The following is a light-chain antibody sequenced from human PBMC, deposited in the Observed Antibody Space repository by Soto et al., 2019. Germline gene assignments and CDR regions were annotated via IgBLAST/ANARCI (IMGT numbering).Light chain of an antibody. Sequence: QSALTQPPSASGSPGQSVTISCTGTSSDIGVHDFVSWYQQHPGKAPKVIIYQVNKRPSGVPDRFSGSKSGNTASLTVSGLRPEDEADYFCSSFAGSYSPYVFGTGTSSPS. V-gene: IGLV2-8*01. CDR3: SSFAGSYSPYV. J-gene: IGLJ1*01. CDR2: QVN. CDR1: SSDIGVHDF.